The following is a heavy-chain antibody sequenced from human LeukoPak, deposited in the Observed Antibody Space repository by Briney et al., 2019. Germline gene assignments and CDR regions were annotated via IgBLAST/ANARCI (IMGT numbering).Heavy chain of an antibody. CDR1: GFTFSSYA. CDR2: ISYDGSNK. D-gene: IGHD2-2*01. CDR3: ARGGVVVPAAIQY. J-gene: IGHJ4*02. Sequence: GGSLRLSCAASGFTFSSYAMHWVRQAPGKGLEGVAVISYDGSNKYYADSVKGRFTISRDNSKNTLYLQMNSLRAEDTAVYYCARGGVVVPAAIQYWGQGTLVTVSS. V-gene: IGHV3-30-3*01.